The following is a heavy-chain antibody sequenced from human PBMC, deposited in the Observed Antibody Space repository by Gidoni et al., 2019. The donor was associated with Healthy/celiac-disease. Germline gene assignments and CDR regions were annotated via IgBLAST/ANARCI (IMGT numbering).Heavy chain of an antibody. V-gene: IGHV1-8*01. CDR2: MNPNSGNT. Sequence: QVQLVQSGAEVKKPGASVKVSCKASGYTFTSYDINWVRQATGQGLEWMGWMNPNSGNTGYAQKFQGRVTMTRNTSISTAYMELSSLRSEDTAVYYCARGLSIRFLEWLLSPFRYWGQGTLVTVSS. J-gene: IGHJ4*02. D-gene: IGHD3-3*01. CDR1: GYTFTSYD. CDR3: ARGLSIRFLEWLLSPFRY.